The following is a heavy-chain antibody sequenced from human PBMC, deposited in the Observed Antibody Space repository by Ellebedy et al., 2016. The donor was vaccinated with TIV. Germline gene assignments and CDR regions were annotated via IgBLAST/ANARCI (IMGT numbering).Heavy chain of an antibody. CDR3: GRGYFVSG. Sequence: PGGSLRLSCAASGFIFSTYYMNWVRQAPGKRLEWVSSISTITNYADSVRGRFTISRDNAKNSLYLQMSSLKVEDTAVYYCGRGYFVSGWGQGTLVTVSS. V-gene: IGHV3-69-1*01. CDR1: GFIFSTYY. D-gene: IGHD3-10*01. CDR2: ISTIT. J-gene: IGHJ1*01.